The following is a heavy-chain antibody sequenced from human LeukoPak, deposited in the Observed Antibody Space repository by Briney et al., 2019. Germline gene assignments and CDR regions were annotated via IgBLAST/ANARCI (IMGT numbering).Heavy chain of an antibody. CDR2: ISEDGSIT. CDR3: AKDPRREYYFNF. CDR1: GFTFDNCA. Sequence: GGSLRLSCVASGFTFDNCAMHWVRQVPGKGLEWVAIISEDGSITYYADSVKGRFSISRDNSKNSLYLQMNSLRREDTAFYYCAKDPRREYYFNFWGQGTRVTVSS. J-gene: IGHJ4*02. D-gene: IGHD3-10*01. V-gene: IGHV3-43*02.